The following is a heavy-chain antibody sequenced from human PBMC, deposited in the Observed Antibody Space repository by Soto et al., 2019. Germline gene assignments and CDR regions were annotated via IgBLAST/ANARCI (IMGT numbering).Heavy chain of an antibody. D-gene: IGHD3-3*01. V-gene: IGHV3-30*18. CDR1: GFTFSSYG. J-gene: IGHJ5*02. CDR3: ANNDFWSGSKVFDP. CDR2: ISYDGSNK. Sequence: GGSLRLSCAASGFTFSSYGMHWVRQAPGKGLEWVAVISYDGSNKYYADSVKGRFTISRDNSKNTLYLQMNSLRAEDTAVYYCANNDFWSGSKVFDPWGQGTLVTVSS.